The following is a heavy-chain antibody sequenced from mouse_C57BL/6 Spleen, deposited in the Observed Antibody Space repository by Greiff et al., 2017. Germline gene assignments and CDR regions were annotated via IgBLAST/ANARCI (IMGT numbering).Heavy chain of an antibody. CDR2: LHPNSGST. J-gene: IGHJ3*01. CDR3: ANYDYDPAGFAY. V-gene: IGHV1-64*01. CDR1: GYTFTSYW. Sequence: QVQLQQPGAELVKPGASVKLSCKASGYTFTSYWMHWVKQRPGQGLEWIGMLHPNSGSTNYNEKFKSKATLTVDKSSSTAYMQLSSLTSEDSAVYYCANYDYDPAGFAYWGQGTLVTVSA. D-gene: IGHD2-4*01.